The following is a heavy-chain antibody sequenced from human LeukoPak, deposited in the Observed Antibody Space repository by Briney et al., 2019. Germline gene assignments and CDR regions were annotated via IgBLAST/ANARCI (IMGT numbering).Heavy chain of an antibody. D-gene: IGHD4-11*01. CDR2: IKSKTDGGTT. V-gene: IGHV3-15*01. Sequence: GRSLRLSCAASGFTFSNAWMSWVRQAPGKGLEWVGRIKSKTDGGTTDYAARVKGRFTISRDDSKNTLYLQMNSLKTEDTAVYYCTTLRTTVTTNYWGQGTLVTVSS. J-gene: IGHJ4*02. CDR1: GFTFSNAW. CDR3: TTLRTTVTTNY.